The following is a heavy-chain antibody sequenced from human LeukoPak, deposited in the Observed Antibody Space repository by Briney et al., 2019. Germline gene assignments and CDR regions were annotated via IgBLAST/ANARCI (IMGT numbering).Heavy chain of an antibody. D-gene: IGHD2-8*01. V-gene: IGHV3-21*01. CDR2: ISTSGSYI. Sequence: GGSLRLSCAASGFSFRTSAMNWVRQAPGQGLEWVSSISTSGSYIYYADSVKGRFSISRDSSKNILYLQMNSLRAEDTTIYYCAKDRCSNGIGCYYYYMDVWGKGTTVTISS. J-gene: IGHJ6*03. CDR3: AKDRCSNGIGCYYYYMDV. CDR1: GFSFRTSA.